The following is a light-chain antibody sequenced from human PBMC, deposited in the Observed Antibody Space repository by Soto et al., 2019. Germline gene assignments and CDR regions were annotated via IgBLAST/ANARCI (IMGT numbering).Light chain of an antibody. CDR1: SSNIGAGYD. CDR3: QSYDSSLSGYV. J-gene: IGLJ1*01. Sequence: QPVLTQPPSVSGAPGQRVTISCTGGSSNIGAGYDVHWYQQLPGTAPQLLIYANSNRPSGVPDRFSGSKSGTSASLAITGLQAEDEADYYCQSYDSSLSGYVFGTGTKLTVL. CDR2: ANS. V-gene: IGLV1-40*01.